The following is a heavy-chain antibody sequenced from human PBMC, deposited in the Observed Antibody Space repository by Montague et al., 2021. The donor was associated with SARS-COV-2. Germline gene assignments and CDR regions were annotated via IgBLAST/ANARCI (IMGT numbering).Heavy chain of an antibody. CDR2: IYFNGNT. CDR3: AREVVGVRTNWLDT. J-gene: IGHJ5*02. V-gene: IGHV4-61*03. Sequence: SETLSLTCSVSGVSVIRNNYYWTWIRRPPGKGLEWIGYIYFNGNTIHNPSLEARVTTSIDTSKNHFSLRLTSVTPADTAVYYCAREVVGVRTNWLDTWGQGTLVTVSS. D-gene: IGHD3-16*01. CDR1: GVSVIRNNYY.